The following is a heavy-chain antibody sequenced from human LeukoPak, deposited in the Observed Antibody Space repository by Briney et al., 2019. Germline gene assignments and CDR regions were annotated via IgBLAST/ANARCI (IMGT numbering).Heavy chain of an antibody. CDR3: ARTAPIAAAGTGWFDP. D-gene: IGHD6-13*01. Sequence: ASVKVSCKASGYTVTGYYMHWVRQAPGQGLEWMGWINPNSGGTNYAQKFQGRVTMTRDTSISTAYMELSRLRSDDTAVYYCARTAPIAAAGTGWFDPWGQGTLVTVSS. CDR1: GYTVTGYY. V-gene: IGHV1-2*02. CDR2: INPNSGGT. J-gene: IGHJ5*02.